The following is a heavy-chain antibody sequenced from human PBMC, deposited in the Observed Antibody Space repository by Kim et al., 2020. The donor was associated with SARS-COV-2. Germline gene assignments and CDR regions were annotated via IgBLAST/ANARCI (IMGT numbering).Heavy chain of an antibody. D-gene: IGHD4-4*01. CDR3: ARDRSSTTADNYYYYYYGMDV. CDR1: GYTFTSYA. J-gene: IGHJ6*02. V-gene: IGHV7-4-1*02. CDR2: INTNTGNP. Sequence: ASVKVSCKASGYTFTSYAMNWVRQAPGQGLEWMGWINTNTGNPTYAQGFTGRFVFSLDTSVSTAYLQISSLKAEDTAVYYCARDRSSTTADNYYYYYYGMDVWGQGTTVTVSS.